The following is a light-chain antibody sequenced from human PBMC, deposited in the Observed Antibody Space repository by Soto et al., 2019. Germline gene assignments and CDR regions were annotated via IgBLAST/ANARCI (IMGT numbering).Light chain of an antibody. Sequence: IVLTQSPATLSLSPGERATLSCRASQSVSSFLAWYQQKPGQAPRLLIYDASNRATGIPARFSGSGSGTDFTLTIISLEAEDFAVYYCQQRSDWPLTFGGGTKVDIK. CDR3: QQRSDWPLT. J-gene: IGKJ4*01. CDR2: DAS. CDR1: QSVSSF. V-gene: IGKV3-11*01.